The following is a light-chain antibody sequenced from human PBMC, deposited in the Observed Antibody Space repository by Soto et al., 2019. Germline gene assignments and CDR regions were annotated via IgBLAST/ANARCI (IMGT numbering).Light chain of an antibody. V-gene: IGKV3-20*01. Sequence: EIVLTQSPGTLSLSPGERATLSCRATESVVSSYLAWYQLKPGQAPRLLIYGASNTATGIPDRFSGSGSGTDFTLNISRLEPEDFAVYYCQQYGSSGTFGQGNKVDI. J-gene: IGKJ1*01. CDR1: ESVVSSY. CDR2: GAS. CDR3: QQYGSSGT.